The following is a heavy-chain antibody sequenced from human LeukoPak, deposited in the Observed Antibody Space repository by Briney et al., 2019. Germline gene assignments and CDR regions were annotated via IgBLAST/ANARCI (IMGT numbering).Heavy chain of an antibody. CDR2: MNPNSGNT. V-gene: IGHV1-8*01. CDR1: GYTFTSYD. CDR3: GLSENYYYYYMDV. Sequence: ASVKVSCKASGYTFTSYDINWVRQATGQGLEWMGWMNPNSGNTGYAQKFQGRLTITADESTTTAYMELSSLRSDDTAIYYCGLSENYYYYYMDVWGKGTTVTISS. J-gene: IGHJ6*03.